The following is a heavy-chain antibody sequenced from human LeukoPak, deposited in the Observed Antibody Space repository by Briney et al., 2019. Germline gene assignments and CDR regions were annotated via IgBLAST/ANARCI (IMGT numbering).Heavy chain of an antibody. CDR1: GGTFSSYA. V-gene: IGHV1-69*13. CDR3: GGRTFVVVPAAIRDYYYMDV. CDR2: IIPIFGTA. Sequence: SVKVSCKASGGTFSSYAISWVRQAPGQGLEWMGGIIPIFGTANYAQKFQGRVTITADESTSTAYMELSSLRSEDTAVYYCGGRTFVVVPAAIRDYYYMDVWGKGTTVTVSS. J-gene: IGHJ6*03. D-gene: IGHD2-2*02.